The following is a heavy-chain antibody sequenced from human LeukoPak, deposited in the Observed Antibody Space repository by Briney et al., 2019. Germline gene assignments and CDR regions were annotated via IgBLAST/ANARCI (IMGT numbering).Heavy chain of an antibody. CDR2: IYTSGST. CDR1: GGSISSYY. Sequence: RASETLSLTCTVSGGSISSYYWSWIRQPAGKGLEWIGRIYTSGSTNYNPSLKSRVTMSVDTSKNQFSLKLSSVTAADTAVYYCARDLLRTGWFDPWGQGTLVTVSS. V-gene: IGHV4-4*07. J-gene: IGHJ5*02. D-gene: IGHD3-16*01. CDR3: ARDLLRTGWFDP.